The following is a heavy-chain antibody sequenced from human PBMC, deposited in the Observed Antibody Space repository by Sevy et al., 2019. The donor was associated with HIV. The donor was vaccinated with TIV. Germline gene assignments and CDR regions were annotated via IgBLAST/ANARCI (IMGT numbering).Heavy chain of an antibody. CDR1: GKTFSSYA. Sequence: ASVKVSCKASGKTFSSYAFSCVRQAPGQGLEWMGGIILMFGTTNYAQKFQGRVTITADESTSTAYMELSSLRSEDTAVYYCARPGIGAAGSFDHWGQGTQVTVSS. J-gene: IGHJ4*02. D-gene: IGHD6-13*01. V-gene: IGHV1-69*13. CDR3: ARPGIGAAGSFDH. CDR2: IILMFGTT.